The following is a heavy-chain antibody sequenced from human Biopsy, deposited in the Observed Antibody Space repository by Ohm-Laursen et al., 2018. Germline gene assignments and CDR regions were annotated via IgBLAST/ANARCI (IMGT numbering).Heavy chain of an antibody. J-gene: IGHJ6*02. CDR1: GFTFNSHE. CDR3: ASLGLVWFGELLSVPFGMDV. D-gene: IGHD3-10*01. V-gene: IGHV3-48*03. Sequence: GSLRLSCAASGFTFNSHEMNWVRQAPGKGLEWISYITGSSSTIYYADSVKGRFTISRDNAKNSLYLQMNSLRAEDTAVYFCASLGLVWFGELLSVPFGMDVWGQGTTVTVSS. CDR2: ITGSSSTI.